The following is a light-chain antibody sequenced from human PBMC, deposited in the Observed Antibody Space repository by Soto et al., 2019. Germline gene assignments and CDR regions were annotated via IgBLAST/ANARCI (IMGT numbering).Light chain of an antibody. CDR1: QSVLYSSNNKNY. CDR2: WAS. J-gene: IGKJ1*01. CDR3: QQYKNWPWT. V-gene: IGKV4-1*01. Sequence: DIVMTQSPDSLAVSLGERATINCKSSQSVLYSSNNKNYLAWYQQKPGQPPKLLIYWASTRESGVPDRFSGSGSGTEFTLTISSLQSEDCAVYYCQQYKNWPWTFGQGTRWIS.